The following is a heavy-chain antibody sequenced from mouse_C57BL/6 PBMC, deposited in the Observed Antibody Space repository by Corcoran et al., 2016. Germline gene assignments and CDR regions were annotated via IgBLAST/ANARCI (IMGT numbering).Heavy chain of an antibody. Sequence: QIQLVQSGPELKKPGETVKISCKASGYTFTTYGMSWVKQAPGKGLKWMGWINTYSGVPTYADDFKGRFAFSLETSASTAYLQINNLKNEDTATYFCAREGHGNSFAYWGQGTLVTVSA. CDR2: INTYSGVP. V-gene: IGHV9-3*01. D-gene: IGHD2-1*01. CDR1: GYTFTTYG. CDR3: AREGHGNSFAY. J-gene: IGHJ3*01.